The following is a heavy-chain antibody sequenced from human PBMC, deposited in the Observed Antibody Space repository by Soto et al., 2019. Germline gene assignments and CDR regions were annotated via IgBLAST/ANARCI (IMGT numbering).Heavy chain of an antibody. J-gene: IGHJ3*02. CDR1: GYPVTAYY. D-gene: IGHD3-3*01. V-gene: IGHV1-2*02. CDR2: INPATGAA. CDR3: ARGGGVGVAGSAAFDM. Sequence: QLHLVQSGAVVKKPGASVTVSCSASGYPVTAYYMHWVRQAPGRGLEWMGGINPATGAAKYTQTFPGRVTMTRDTPQSTVFMELGGLTSEDTAVFYCARGGGVGVAGSAAFDMWGQGTLVTVSS.